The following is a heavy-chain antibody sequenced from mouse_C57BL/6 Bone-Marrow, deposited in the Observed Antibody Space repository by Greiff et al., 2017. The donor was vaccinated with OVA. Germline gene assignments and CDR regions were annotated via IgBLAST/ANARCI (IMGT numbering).Heavy chain of an antibody. CDR2: IYPGSGNT. Sequence: QVQLQQSGAELVRPGASVKLSCKASGYTFTDYYINWVKQRPGQGLEWIARIYPGSGNTYYNEKFKGKATLTAEKSSSTAYMQLSSLTSEDSAVYFCARSGNERYFDYWGQCTTLTVSS. D-gene: IGHD4-1*01. CDR1: GYTFTDYY. CDR3: ARSGNERYFDY. J-gene: IGHJ2*01. V-gene: IGHV1-76*01.